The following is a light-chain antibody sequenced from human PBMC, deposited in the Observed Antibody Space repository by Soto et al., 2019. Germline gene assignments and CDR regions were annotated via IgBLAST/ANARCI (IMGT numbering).Light chain of an antibody. CDR2: DAS. V-gene: IGKV3-11*01. CDR3: QQCYNWPQWT. CDR1: QSVGTF. J-gene: IGKJ1*01. Sequence: IVFTQSPATLSLSPGERATLSCRASQSVGTFFAWYQQKPGQAPRLLIYDASNRATGIPARFSGSGSGTDFTLTISSLEPEDFALYYCQQCYNWPQWTFGQGTKVDIK.